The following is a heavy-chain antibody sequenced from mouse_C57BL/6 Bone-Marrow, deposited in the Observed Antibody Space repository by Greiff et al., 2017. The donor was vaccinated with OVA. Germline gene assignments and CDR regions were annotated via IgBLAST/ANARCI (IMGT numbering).Heavy chain of an antibody. CDR2: IYPRSGNT. J-gene: IGHJ2*01. CDR3: ARDSGYPFDY. Sequence: QVTLKESGAELARPGASVKLSCKASGYTFTSYGISWVKQRTGQGLEWIGEIYPRSGNTYYNEKFKGKATLTADKSSSTAYMELRSLTSEDSAVYFCARDSGYPFDYWGQGTTLTVSS. V-gene: IGHV1-81*01. CDR1: GYTFTSYG. D-gene: IGHD2-2*01.